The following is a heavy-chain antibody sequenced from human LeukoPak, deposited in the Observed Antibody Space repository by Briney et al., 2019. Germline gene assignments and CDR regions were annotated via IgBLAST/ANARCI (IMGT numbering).Heavy chain of an antibody. D-gene: IGHD3-22*01. Sequence: GGSLRLSCAASGFTFSSYAMSWVRQAPGKGLEWVSAISGSGGSTYYADSVKGRFTISRDNSKNTLYLHMNSLRAEDTAVYYCAKDLGYYDSSGLDDAFDIWGQGTMVTVSS. CDR2: ISGSGGST. V-gene: IGHV3-23*01. CDR1: GFTFSSYA. CDR3: AKDLGYYDSSGLDDAFDI. J-gene: IGHJ3*02.